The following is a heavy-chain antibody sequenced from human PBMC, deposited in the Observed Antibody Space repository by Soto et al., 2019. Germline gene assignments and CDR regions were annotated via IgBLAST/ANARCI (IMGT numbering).Heavy chain of an antibody. V-gene: IGHV3-9*01. CDR3: AKEGYSRDYYYYYGMDV. Sequence: SLRLSCAASGFTFDDYAMHWVRQAPGKGLEWVSGISWNSGSIGYADSVKGRFTISRDNAKNSLYLQMNSLRAEDTALYYCAKEGYSRDYYYYYGMDVWGQGTTVTVSS. CDR1: GFTFDDYA. CDR2: ISWNSGSI. J-gene: IGHJ6*02. D-gene: IGHD6-13*01.